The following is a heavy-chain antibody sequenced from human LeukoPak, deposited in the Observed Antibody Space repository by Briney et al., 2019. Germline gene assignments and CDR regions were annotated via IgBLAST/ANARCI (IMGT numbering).Heavy chain of an antibody. CDR1: GASISSGSYY. J-gene: IGHJ5*02. CDR3: ARSLITPTNWFDP. V-gene: IGHV4-61*02. CDR2: IYSSEIT. Sequence: SQTLSLTCTVSGASISSGSYYWSWIRQPAGKGLEWIGRIYSSEITNYNPSLKSRVTISVDTSKNQFSLELNSVTAADTAVYYCARSLITPTNWFDPWGQGTLVTVSS. D-gene: IGHD2-15*01.